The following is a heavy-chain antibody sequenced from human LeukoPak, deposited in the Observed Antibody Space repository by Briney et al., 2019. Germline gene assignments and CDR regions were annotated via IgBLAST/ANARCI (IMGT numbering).Heavy chain of an antibody. V-gene: IGHV1-18*01. CDR3: ARGTTGDDDY. CDR2: ISAYNGNT. D-gene: IGHD7-27*01. CDR1: GYTLTELS. Sequence: ASVKVSCKVSGYTLTELSMHWVRQAPGQGLEWMGWISAYNGNTNYAQKLQGRVTMTTDTSTSTAYMELGSLRSDDTAVYYCARGTTGDDDYWAREPWSPSPQ. J-gene: IGHJ4*02.